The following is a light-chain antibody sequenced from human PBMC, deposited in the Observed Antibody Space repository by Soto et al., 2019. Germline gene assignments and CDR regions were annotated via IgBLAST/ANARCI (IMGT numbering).Light chain of an antibody. V-gene: IGKV3-20*01. CDR3: QQYGSSPT. CDR2: GAS. Sequence: EIVMTQSPATLSLSPGERATLSCRASQNVGGDVAWYQQKPGQAPRRLIYGASSRATGIPDRFSGSGSGTDFTLTISRLEPEDFAVYYCQQYGSSPTFGEGTRLEI. CDR1: QNVGGD. J-gene: IGKJ5*01.